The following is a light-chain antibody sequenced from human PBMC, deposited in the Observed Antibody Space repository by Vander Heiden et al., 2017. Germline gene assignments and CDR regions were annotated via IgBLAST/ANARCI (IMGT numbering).Light chain of an antibody. CDR2: DAS. CDR3: QQYENLPYT. CDR1: QDISNY. V-gene: IGKV1-33*01. J-gene: IGKJ2*01. Sequence: DIQMTQSPSSLSASVGDRVTITCQASQDISNYLNWYQQKPGKAPKLLSYDASNLETGGPSRFSGSGSGTDFTFTISSLQPEDMATYYCQQYENLPYTFGQGTKLXIK.